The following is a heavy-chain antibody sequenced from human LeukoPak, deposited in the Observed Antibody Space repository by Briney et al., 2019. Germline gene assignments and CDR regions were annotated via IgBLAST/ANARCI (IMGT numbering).Heavy chain of an antibody. CDR1: GFTFSSYE. CDR3: ARVVRIPAAGPSFDY. Sequence: GGSLRLSCAAPGFTFSSYEMNWVRQAPGKGLEWVSYISSSDSTIYYADSVKGRFTISRDNAKNSLYLQMSSLRAEDTAAYYCARVVRIPAAGPSFDYWGQGTLVTVSS. J-gene: IGHJ4*02. V-gene: IGHV3-48*03. D-gene: IGHD6-13*01. CDR2: ISSSDSTI.